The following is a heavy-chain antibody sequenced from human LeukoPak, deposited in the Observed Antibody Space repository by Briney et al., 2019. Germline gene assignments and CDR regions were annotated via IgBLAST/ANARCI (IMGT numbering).Heavy chain of an antibody. CDR2: EYYSGST. V-gene: IGHV4-61*01. Sequence: SETLSLTCDVSGVSINTCCYYWTWIRQPPGKGLEWIGYEYYSGSTRYNSSLRSRLTISLDSSKNQFSLRLTSVTAADTAVYYCARGRSYGFDFDSWGPGTLVIVSS. CDR3: ARGRSYGFDFDS. D-gene: IGHD5-18*01. J-gene: IGHJ4*02. CDR1: GVSINTCCYY.